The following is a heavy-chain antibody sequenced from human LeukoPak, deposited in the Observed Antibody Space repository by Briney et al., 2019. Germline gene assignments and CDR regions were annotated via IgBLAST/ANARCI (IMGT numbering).Heavy chain of an antibody. J-gene: IGHJ5*02. D-gene: IGHD6-13*01. V-gene: IGHV4-39*07. CDR2: FYYGGST. Sequence: PSETLSLTCSVSGDSLSSSTFYGGWIRQPPGKGLEWIGSFYYGGSTYYNPSLKSRVTISVDTSKNQFSLKLSSVTAADTAVYYCAREAAAGTYRVMLRLVNWFDPWGQGTLVTVSS. CDR1: GDSLSSSTFY. CDR3: AREAAAGTYRVMLRLVNWFDP.